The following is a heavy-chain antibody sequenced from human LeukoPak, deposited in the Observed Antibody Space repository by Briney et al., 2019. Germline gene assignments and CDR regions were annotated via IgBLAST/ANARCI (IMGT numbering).Heavy chain of an antibody. CDR3: AKDTEQLVYYFDY. CDR2: ISYDGSNK. V-gene: IGHV3-30*18. J-gene: IGHJ4*02. CDR1: GFTFSSYG. Sequence: PGGSLRFSCAASGFTFSSYGMHWVRQAPGKGLEWVAVISYDGSNKYYADSVKGRFTISRDNSKNTLYLQMNSLRAEDTAVYYCAKDTEQLVYYFDYWGQGTLVTVSS. D-gene: IGHD6-13*01.